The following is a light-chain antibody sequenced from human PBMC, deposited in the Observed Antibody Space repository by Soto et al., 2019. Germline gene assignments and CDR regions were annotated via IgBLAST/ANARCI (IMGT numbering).Light chain of an antibody. CDR3: QQDGSSPPWT. CDR2: GPS. V-gene: IGKV3-20*01. Sequence: IAVTTSPVTLSFYQSERAPLSCIRIQSVSCSDLVWYQQKPVQLPRLLIYGPSTRATGIPDRFSGSGSGTDFTLAISRLEPEDFAVHYCQQDGSSPPWTFCQGANVDIK. CDR1: QSVSCSD. J-gene: IGKJ1*01.